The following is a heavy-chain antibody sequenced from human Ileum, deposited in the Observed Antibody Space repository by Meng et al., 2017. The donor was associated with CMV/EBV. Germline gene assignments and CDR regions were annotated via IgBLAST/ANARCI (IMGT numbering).Heavy chain of an antibody. CDR3: AREHEVPTTHSYFNYDMDV. CDR2: IIPILGIA. V-gene: IGHV1-69*04. J-gene: IGHJ6*01. CDR1: GGTFSSYT. D-gene: IGHD4/OR15-4a*01. Sequence: SVKVSCKASGGTFSSYTISWVRQAPGQGLEWMGRIIPILGIANYADSVKGRFTSSRDKAKNSLYLQMDSMRAEDTAVYYCAREHEVPTTHSYFNYDMDVWGQGTTVTVSS.